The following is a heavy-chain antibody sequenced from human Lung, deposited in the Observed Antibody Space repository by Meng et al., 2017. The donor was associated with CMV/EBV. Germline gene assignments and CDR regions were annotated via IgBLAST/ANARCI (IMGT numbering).Heavy chain of an antibody. Sequence: GGSLRLSCAASGFTFSRFAMHWVRQAPGKGLEWASVISGGGGTTYDADSVKGRFTISRDNSKNTLYLQMNSLRAEDTAVYYCAKGGAILKAGSDIWGQGTLVXVSS. D-gene: IGHD3-10*01. V-gene: IGHV3-23*01. CDR2: ISGGGGTT. CDR1: GFTFSRFA. J-gene: IGHJ4*02. CDR3: AKGGAILKAGSDI.